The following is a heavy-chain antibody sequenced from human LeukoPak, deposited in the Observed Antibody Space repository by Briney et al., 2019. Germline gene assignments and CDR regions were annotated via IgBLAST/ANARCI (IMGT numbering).Heavy chain of an antibody. CDR2: IYTSGST. D-gene: IGHD3-10*01. V-gene: IGHV4-61*02. Sequence: PSETLSLTCTVSGGSISSGGYYWSWIRQPAGKGLEWIGRIYTSGSTNYNPSLKSRVTMSVDTSKNQFSLKLSSVTAADTAVYYCARATYDSGSRGEFDYWGQGTLVTVSS. J-gene: IGHJ4*02. CDR1: GGSISSGGYY. CDR3: ARATYDSGSRGEFDY.